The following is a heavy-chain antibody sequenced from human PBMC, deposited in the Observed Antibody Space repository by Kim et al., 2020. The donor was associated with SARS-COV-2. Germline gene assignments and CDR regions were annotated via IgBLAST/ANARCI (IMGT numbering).Heavy chain of an antibody. Sequence: GGSLRLSCAASGFTFSSYWMSWVRQAPGKGLEWVANIKQDGSEKYYVDSVKGRFTISRDNAKNSLYLQMNSLRAEDTAVYYCARAQEYYYDSSGYYPDYWGQGTLVTVSS. J-gene: IGHJ4*02. V-gene: IGHV3-7*01. D-gene: IGHD3-22*01. CDR3: ARAQEYYYDSSGYYPDY. CDR1: GFTFSSYW. CDR2: IKQDGSEK.